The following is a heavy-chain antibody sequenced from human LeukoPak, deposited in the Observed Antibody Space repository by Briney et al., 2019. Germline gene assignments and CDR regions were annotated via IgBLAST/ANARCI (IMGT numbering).Heavy chain of an antibody. CDR2: ISGSGGST. V-gene: IGHV3-23*01. J-gene: IGHJ4*02. CDR1: GSTFSSYA. CDR3: AKEKAGYCSSTSCFDGYDY. D-gene: IGHD2-2*01. Sequence: PGGSLRLSCAASGSTFSSYAMSWVRQAPGKGLGWVSAISGSGGSTYYADSVKGRLSISRDNSKNTLYLQLNSLRAEDTAVYYCAKEKAGYCSSTSCFDGYDYWGQGTLVTVSS.